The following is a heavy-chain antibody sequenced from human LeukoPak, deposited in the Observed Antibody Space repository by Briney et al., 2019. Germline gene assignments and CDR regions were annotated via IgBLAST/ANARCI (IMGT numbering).Heavy chain of an antibody. V-gene: IGHV1-69*13. J-gene: IGHJ3*02. CDR2: IIPIFGRA. Sequence: GASVKVSCKASGGTFSSYAISWVRQAPGQGLEWMGGIIPIFGRANYAQKFQGRVTITADESTSTAYMELSSLRSEDTAVYYCARLGDHSSGWYDGVSATKNVRAFDIWGQGTMVTVSS. CDR1: GGTFSSYA. D-gene: IGHD6-19*01. CDR3: ARLGDHSSGWYDGVSATKNVRAFDI.